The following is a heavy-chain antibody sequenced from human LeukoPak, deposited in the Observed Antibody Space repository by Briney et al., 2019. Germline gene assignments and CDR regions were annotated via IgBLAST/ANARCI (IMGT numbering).Heavy chain of an antibody. J-gene: IGHJ5*02. CDR2: IYHSGST. Sequence: SETLSLTCAVSGYSISSGYYWGWIRQPPGKGLEWIGSIYHSGSTYYNPSLKSRVTISVDTPKNQFSLKLSSVTAADTAVYYCARIMYNWFDPWGQGTLVTVSS. D-gene: IGHD2-8*01. CDR3: ARIMYNWFDP. V-gene: IGHV4-38-2*01. CDR1: GYSISSGYY.